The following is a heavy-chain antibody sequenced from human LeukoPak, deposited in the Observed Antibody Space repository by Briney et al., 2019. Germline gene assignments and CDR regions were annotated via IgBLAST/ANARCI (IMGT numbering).Heavy chain of an antibody. J-gene: IGHJ1*01. Sequence: SVKVPCKASGGTFRSYAISWVRQAPGQGLEWMGGIIPIFGTANYAQKFQGRVTITADESTSTAYMELSSLRSEDTAVYYCATAVVPAAMQVYFQHWGQGTLVTVSS. CDR1: GGTFRSYA. CDR2: IIPIFGTA. V-gene: IGHV1-69*13. D-gene: IGHD2-2*01. CDR3: ATAVVPAAMQVYFQH.